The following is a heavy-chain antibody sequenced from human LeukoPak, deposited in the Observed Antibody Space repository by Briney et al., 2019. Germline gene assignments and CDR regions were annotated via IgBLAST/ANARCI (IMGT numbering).Heavy chain of an antibody. CDR2: IYTSGST. CDR3: ARRVASRPVYCFDY. CDR1: GGSISSGSYY. J-gene: IGHJ4*02. Sequence: SETLSLTCTVSGGSISSGSYYWSWIRQPAGKGLEWIGRIYTSGSTNYNPSLKSRVTISLDTSKNQFSLKLSSVTAADTAIYYCARRVASRPVYCFDYWGQGKLVTVSS. D-gene: IGHD2-15*01. V-gene: IGHV4-61*02.